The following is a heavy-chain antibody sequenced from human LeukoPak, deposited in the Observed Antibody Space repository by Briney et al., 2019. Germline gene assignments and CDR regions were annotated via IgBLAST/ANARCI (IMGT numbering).Heavy chain of an antibody. Sequence: GGSLRLSCAASGFTFSSYAMHWVRQAPGKGLEYVSAISSNGGRTYYANSVKGRFTISRDNFENTLFLQMGSLRAEDMAVYYCAAEMTTVTGGFDYWGQGTLVIVSS. D-gene: IGHD4-11*01. CDR3: AAEMTTVTGGFDY. J-gene: IGHJ4*02. CDR1: GFTFSSYA. V-gene: IGHV3-64*01. CDR2: ISSNGGRT.